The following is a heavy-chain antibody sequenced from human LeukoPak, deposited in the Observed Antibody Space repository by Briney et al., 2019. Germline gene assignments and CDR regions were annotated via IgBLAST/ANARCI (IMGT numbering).Heavy chain of an antibody. V-gene: IGHV3-30*04. CDR3: ARVMGRYCSSTSCYVDY. CDR2: ISYDGSNK. CDR1: GFTFSSYA. D-gene: IGHD2-2*01. Sequence: PGGSLRLSCAASGFTFSSYAMHWVRQAPGKGLEWVAVISYDGSNKYYADSVKGRFTISRDNSKNTLYLQMNSLRAEDTAVYYCARVMGRYCSSTSCYVDYWGQGTLVTVSP. J-gene: IGHJ4*02.